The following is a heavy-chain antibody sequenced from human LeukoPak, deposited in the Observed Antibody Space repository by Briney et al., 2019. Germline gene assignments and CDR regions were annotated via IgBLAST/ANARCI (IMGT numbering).Heavy chain of an antibody. CDR2: INPSGGST. D-gene: IGHD2/OR15-2a*01. Sequence: ASVKVSCKASGYTFTSYYMHWVRQAPGQGLEWMGIINPSGGSTSYAQKFQGRVTMTRDTSTSTVYMELSSLRSGDTAVYYCARNRNIRGPREAFDYWGQGTLVTVSS. CDR1: GYTFTSYY. V-gene: IGHV1-46*01. CDR3: ARNRNIRGPREAFDY. J-gene: IGHJ4*02.